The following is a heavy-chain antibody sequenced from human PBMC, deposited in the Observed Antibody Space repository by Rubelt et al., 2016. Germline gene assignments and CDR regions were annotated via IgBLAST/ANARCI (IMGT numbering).Heavy chain of an antibody. J-gene: IGHJ4*02. CDR1: GYTFTGYY. D-gene: IGHD5-12*01. CDR2: INPNSGGP. CDR3: ARGNSGYDYGLDY. Sequence: QVQLVQSGAEVKKPGASVKVSCKASGYTFTGYYMHWVRQAPGQGLEWMGWINPNSGGPNYEQKFQGRVTRTRDTSVSTAYMELSRLTSDDTAVYYCARGNSGYDYGLDYWGQGTLVTVSS. V-gene: IGHV1-2*02.